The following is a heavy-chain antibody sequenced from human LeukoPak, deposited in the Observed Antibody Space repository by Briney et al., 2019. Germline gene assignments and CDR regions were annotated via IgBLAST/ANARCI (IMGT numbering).Heavy chain of an antibody. CDR2: INPNSGNT. J-gene: IGHJ4*02. CDR3: ATSGIQVWLDEYYPDY. Sequence: GASVKVSCKASGYTFTSYYIHWVRQAPGQGLEWMAWINPNSGNTNYAQNFQDRVTMTRDTSTSTAYMELSRLRCEDTAVYYCATSGIQVWLDEYYPDYWGRGTLVSVS. CDR1: GYTFTSYY. V-gene: IGHV1-2*02. D-gene: IGHD5-18*01.